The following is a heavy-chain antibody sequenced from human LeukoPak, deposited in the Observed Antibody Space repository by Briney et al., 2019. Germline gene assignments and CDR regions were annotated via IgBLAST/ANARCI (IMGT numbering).Heavy chain of an antibody. J-gene: IGHJ4*02. Sequence: SETLSLTCTVSRGSINSGDYYWSWIRQPPGKGLEWIGYIYYSGSTYYNPSLKSRVTMSVDTSKNQFSLKLSSVTAADTAVYYCAREFAWEPLFNWGQGTLVTVSS. CDR2: IYYSGST. CDR1: RGSINSGDYY. D-gene: IGHD1-26*01. V-gene: IGHV4-30-4*01. CDR3: AREFAWEPLFN.